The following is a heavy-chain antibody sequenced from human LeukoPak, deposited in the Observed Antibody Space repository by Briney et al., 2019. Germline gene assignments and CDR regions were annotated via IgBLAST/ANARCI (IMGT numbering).Heavy chain of an antibody. CDR2: IYPGDSDT. Sequence: GESLKISCKGFGXSFTSYWIGWVRQMPGKGLEWMGIIYPGDSDTRYSPSFQGQVTISADKSISTAYLQWSSLKASDTAMYYSARHLTEYGSGWYVDYWGQGTLVTVSS. J-gene: IGHJ4*02. CDR1: GXSFTSYW. CDR3: ARHLTEYGSGWYVDY. V-gene: IGHV5-51*01. D-gene: IGHD6-19*01.